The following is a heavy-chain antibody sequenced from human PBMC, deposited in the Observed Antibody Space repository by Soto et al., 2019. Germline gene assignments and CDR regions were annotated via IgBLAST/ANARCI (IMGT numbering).Heavy chain of an antibody. CDR1: GYTFASYA. D-gene: IGHD6-6*01. CDR2: ISGYNDNT. CDR3: ARDQSRARKVLPDY. V-gene: IGHV1-18*01. J-gene: IGHJ4*02. Sequence: ASVKVSCKASGYTFASYAITWVRQAPGQGLEWMGWISGYNDNTNYAQKFQGRVTMTTDTSTSTAYMELRSLRSDDTAVYYCARDQSRARKVLPDYWARGTLVPVSS.